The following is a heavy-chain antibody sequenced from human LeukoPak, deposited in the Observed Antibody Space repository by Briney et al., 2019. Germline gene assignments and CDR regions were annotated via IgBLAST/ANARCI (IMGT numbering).Heavy chain of an antibody. J-gene: IGHJ4*02. CDR1: GFTFDDYA. CDR2: ISWNSGSI. V-gene: IGHV3-9*01. D-gene: IGHD4-17*01. CDR3: ARDSDYGDYVGDY. Sequence: GGSLRLSCAASGFTFDDYAMHWVRQAPGKGLEWVSGISWNSGSIGYADSVKGRFTISRDNAKNSLYLQMNSLRAEDTAVYYCARDSDYGDYVGDYWGQGTLVTVSS.